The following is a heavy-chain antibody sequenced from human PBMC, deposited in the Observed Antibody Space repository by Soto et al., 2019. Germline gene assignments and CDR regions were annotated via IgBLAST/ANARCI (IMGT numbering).Heavy chain of an antibody. CDR1: GGTFSSYA. CDR3: ARESCSGGSCYSGYYYYGMDV. Sequence: QVQLVQSGAEVKKPGSSVKVSCKASGGTFSSYAISWVRQAPGQGLEWMGGIIPIFGTANYAQKFQGRVTITADESTSTAYMELSSLRSEDTAVYYCARESCSGGSCYSGYYYYGMDVWGQGTTVTVSS. D-gene: IGHD2-15*01. CDR2: IIPIFGTA. V-gene: IGHV1-69*01. J-gene: IGHJ6*02.